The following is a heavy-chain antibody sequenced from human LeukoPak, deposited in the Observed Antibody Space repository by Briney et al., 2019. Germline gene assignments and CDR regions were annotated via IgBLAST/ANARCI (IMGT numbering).Heavy chain of an antibody. CDR2: IYHRGNT. D-gene: IGHD6-19*01. CDR3: ARETSLAGFASGLGFNY. J-gene: IGHJ4*02. V-gene: IGHV4-38-2*02. Sequence: PSETLSLTCSVSGFSIGTGYSWGWIRQPPGKGLEWIGTIYHRGNTYYNPSLKSRVTMSIDTSKNQFSLKLTSVTAADTATYYCARETSLAGFASGLGFNYWGQGILVTVSS. CDR1: GFSIGTGYS.